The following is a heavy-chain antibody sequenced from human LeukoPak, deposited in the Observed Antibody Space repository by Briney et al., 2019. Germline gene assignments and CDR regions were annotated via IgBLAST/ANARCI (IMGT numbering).Heavy chain of an antibody. V-gene: IGHV3-33*06. CDR1: GFTFSSYG. CDR3: AEEDEYYYDSSGYSYFDY. J-gene: IGHJ4*02. Sequence: PGTSLRLSCAASGFTFSSYGMHWVRQAPGKGLEWVAVIWYDGSNKYYVDSVKGRFTISRDNSKNTLYLQMNSLRAEDTAVYYCAEEDEYYYDSSGYSYFDYWGQGTLVTVSS. D-gene: IGHD3-22*01. CDR2: IWYDGSNK.